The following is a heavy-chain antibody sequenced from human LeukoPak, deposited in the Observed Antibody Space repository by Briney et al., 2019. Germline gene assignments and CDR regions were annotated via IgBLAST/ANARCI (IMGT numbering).Heavy chain of an antibody. J-gene: IGHJ4*02. D-gene: IGHD6-25*01. Sequence: GGSLRLSCAASGFTLSSSAMSWVRQAPGKGLEWVSSISGSGGSPYYADSVKGRFTISRDNSKNSLYLQMNSLRAEDTAVYYCARALSSGVDYWGQGTLVTVSS. V-gene: IGHV3-23*01. CDR2: ISGSGGSP. CDR3: ARALSSGVDY. CDR1: GFTLSSSA.